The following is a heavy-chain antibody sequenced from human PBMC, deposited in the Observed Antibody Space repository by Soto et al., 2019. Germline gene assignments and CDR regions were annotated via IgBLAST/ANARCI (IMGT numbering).Heavy chain of an antibody. J-gene: IGHJ4*02. Sequence: QVQLVQSGAEVKKPGASVKVSCKASGYTFTSYGISWVRQAPGQGLEWMGWISAYNGKTNYAQKLQGRVTMTTDTSTSTAYMELRSLRSDDTAVYYCAREERGIHDYGDQPGDYWGQGSLVTVSS. CDR2: ISAYNGKT. CDR3: AREERGIHDYGDQPGDY. V-gene: IGHV1-18*01. D-gene: IGHD4-17*01. CDR1: GYTFTSYG.